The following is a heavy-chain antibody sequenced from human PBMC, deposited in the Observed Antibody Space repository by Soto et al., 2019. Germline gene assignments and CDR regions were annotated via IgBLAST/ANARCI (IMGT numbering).Heavy chain of an antibody. D-gene: IGHD3-3*01. Sequence: GGSLRLSCAASGFTFSSYGMHWVRQAPGKGLEWVAVISYDGSNKYYADPVKGRFTISRDDSRSTLYLQMNSLKTEDTALYYCITDPYYDFWSGYHFDYWGQGTLVTVSS. CDR1: GFTFSSYG. J-gene: IGHJ4*02. CDR2: ISYDGSNK. V-gene: IGHV3-30*03. CDR3: ITDPYYDFWSGYHFDY.